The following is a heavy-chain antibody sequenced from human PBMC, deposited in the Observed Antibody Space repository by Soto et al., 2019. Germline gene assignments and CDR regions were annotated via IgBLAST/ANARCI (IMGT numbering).Heavy chain of an antibody. V-gene: IGHV3-23*01. J-gene: IGHJ4*02. D-gene: IGHD6-13*01. CDR3: ARDVGIASDDFFAY. Sequence: PGGSLRLSCTASRLTFSSYGIGWARQAPGKGLQWVATIRGDGGQTHYTGSVKGRFSISIDNSKNTVYLQLDSLRAEDTAMYFCARDVGIASDDFFAYWGQGTKVTVSS. CDR1: RLTFSSYG. CDR2: IRGDGGQT.